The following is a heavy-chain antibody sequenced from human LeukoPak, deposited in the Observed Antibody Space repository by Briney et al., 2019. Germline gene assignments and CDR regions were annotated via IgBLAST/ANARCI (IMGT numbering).Heavy chain of an antibody. CDR3: ARGEDCSGGSCYSIFDY. V-gene: IGHV4-34*01. CDR1: GGSFSGYY. J-gene: IGHJ4*02. CDR2: INHSGST. D-gene: IGHD2-15*01. Sequence: PSETLSLTCAVYGGSFSGYYWSWIRQPPGKGLEWIGEINHSGSTNYNPSLKSRVTISVDTSKNQFSLRLSSVTAADTAVYYCARGEDCSGGSCYSIFDYWGQGTLVTVSS.